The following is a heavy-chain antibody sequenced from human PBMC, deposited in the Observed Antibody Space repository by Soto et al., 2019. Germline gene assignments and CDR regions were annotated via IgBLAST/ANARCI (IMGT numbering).Heavy chain of an antibody. D-gene: IGHD2-15*01. V-gene: IGHV1-69*01. CDR1: GGTFSSYA. CDR2: IIPIFGTA. Sequence: QVQLVQSGAEVKKPGSSVKVSCKASGGTFSSYAISWVRQAPGQGLEWMGGIIPIFGTANYAQKFQGRVTITADESTSKAYWELRSRGSEEPAVYYWARIVRGQELDYWGREPWSPSPQ. CDR3: ARIVRGQELDY. J-gene: IGHJ4*02.